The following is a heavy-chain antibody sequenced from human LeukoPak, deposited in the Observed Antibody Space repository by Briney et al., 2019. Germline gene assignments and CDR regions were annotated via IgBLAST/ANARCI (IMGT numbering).Heavy chain of an antibody. V-gene: IGHV3-30*03. CDR1: GFTFSNYA. J-gene: IGHJ6*02. D-gene: IGHD3-22*01. CDR3: ARDLVRITMRVAVTQPYYHGMDV. Sequence: PGGSLRLSCAASGFTFSNYAMHGVRQAPGKGLEWVAVISYDGSNKYYADSVKGRFTISRDNSRNTLYLQMNGLRAEDTAVYYCARDLVRITMRVAVTQPYYHGMDVWGQGTLVTVSS. CDR2: ISYDGSNK.